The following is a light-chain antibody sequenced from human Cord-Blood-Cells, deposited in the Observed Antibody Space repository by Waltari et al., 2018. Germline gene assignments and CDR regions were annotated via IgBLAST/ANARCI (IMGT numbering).Light chain of an antibody. V-gene: IGLV1-40*01. CDR3: QSYDSSLSWV. CDR2: GNS. Sequence: QSVLTQPPSVYGAPGQRVTISCPGSSSNIGAGYDVHWYQQLPGSAPKLLIYGNSNRPSGIPDRFSGSKSGTSASLAITGLQAEDEADYYCQSYDSSLSWVFGGGTKLTVL. CDR1: SSNIGAGYD. J-gene: IGLJ2*01.